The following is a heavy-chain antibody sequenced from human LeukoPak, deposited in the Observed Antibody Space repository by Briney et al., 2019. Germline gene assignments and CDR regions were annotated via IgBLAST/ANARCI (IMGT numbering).Heavy chain of an antibody. CDR2: IYTSGST. CDR3: ASSGLYYSNYGFDY. J-gene: IGHJ4*02. D-gene: IGHD4-11*01. V-gene: IGHV4-61*02. CDR1: GGSISSGSYY. Sequence: PSETLSLTCTVSGGSISSGSYYWSWIRQPAGKGLEWIGRIYTSGSTNYNPSLKSRVTISVDTSKNQFSLKLSSVTAADTAVYYCASSGLYYSNYGFDYWGQGTLVTVSS.